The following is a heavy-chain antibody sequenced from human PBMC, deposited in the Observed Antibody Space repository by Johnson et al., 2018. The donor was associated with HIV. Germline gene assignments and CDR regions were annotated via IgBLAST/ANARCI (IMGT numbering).Heavy chain of an antibody. V-gene: IGHV3-30*03. D-gene: IGHD3-22*01. CDR2: ISKDGSNN. CDR1: GFTFSDYY. J-gene: IGHJ3*02. Sequence: QVQLVESGGGLVKPGGSLRLSCAASGFTFSDYYMSWIRQAPGKGLEWVAVISKDGSNNYYADSVKGRFTISKDNSKSTLYVQMNRMTVDDTAVYYCARERGAFYDSSGSLAFDIWGQGTMLTVSS. CDR3: ARERGAFYDSSGSLAFDI.